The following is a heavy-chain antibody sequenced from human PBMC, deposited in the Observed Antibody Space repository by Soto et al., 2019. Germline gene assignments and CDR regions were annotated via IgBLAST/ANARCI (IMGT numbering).Heavy chain of an antibody. V-gene: IGHV4-59*08. CDR1: GGSISSYY. CDR2: IYYSGST. J-gene: IGHJ6*02. D-gene: IGHD6-13*01. Sequence: SDTLSLTCTVSGGSISSYYWSWIRQPPGKELQYIGYIYYSGSTNYNPSLKSRVTISVDTSKNQFSLKLSSVTAADTAVYYCASGIAAAGKDVYYYYGMDVWGQGTTVTVSS. CDR3: ASGIAAAGKDVYYYYGMDV.